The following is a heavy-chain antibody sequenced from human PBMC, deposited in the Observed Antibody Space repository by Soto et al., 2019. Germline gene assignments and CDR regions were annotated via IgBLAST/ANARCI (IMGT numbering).Heavy chain of an antibody. CDR1: GYTFTSYG. J-gene: IGHJ6*02. Sequence: ASVKVSCKASGYTFTSYGISWVRQAPGQGLEWMGWISAYNGNTNYAQKLQGRVTMTTDTSTSTAYMELRSLRSDDTAVYYCAGEGGLLLYYYGMDVWGQGTTVTVSS. CDR2: ISAYNGNT. CDR3: AGEGGLLLYYYGMDV. D-gene: IGHD1-26*01. V-gene: IGHV1-18*01.